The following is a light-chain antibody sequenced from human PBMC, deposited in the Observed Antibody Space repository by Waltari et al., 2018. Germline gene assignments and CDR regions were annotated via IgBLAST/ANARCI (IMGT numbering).Light chain of an antibody. CDR3: QQYYSLPLT. J-gene: IGKJ4*01. CDR2: WAS. Sequence: SLLSRSNNKNYLAWYRQKRGQPPKLLIYWASTRESGVPDRFSGSGSGADFTLTISSLQAEDVAVYYCQQYYSLPLTFGGGTKVEI. CDR1: SLLSRSNNKNY. V-gene: IGKV4-1*01.